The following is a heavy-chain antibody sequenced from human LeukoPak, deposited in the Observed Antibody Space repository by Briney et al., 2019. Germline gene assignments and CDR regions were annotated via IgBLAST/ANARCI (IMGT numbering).Heavy chain of an antibody. CDR3: ARSVGSYYGDL. CDR1: GFXFSTYT. Sequence: GGSLRLSCAASGFXFSTYTISWVRQAPGKGLDWVASITSSSSFTYYADSVKGRFTISRDNAKNSLYLQMNSLRVEDTAVYYCARSVGSYYGDLWGQGTLVTVSS. V-gene: IGHV3-21*01. D-gene: IGHD3-22*01. J-gene: IGHJ5*02. CDR2: ITSSSSFT.